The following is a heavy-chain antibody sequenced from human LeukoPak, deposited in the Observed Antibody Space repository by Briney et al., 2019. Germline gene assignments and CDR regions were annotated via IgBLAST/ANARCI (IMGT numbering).Heavy chain of an antibody. J-gene: IGHJ3*02. CDR2: FDPEDGET. CDR3: ATDSPDSRDAFDI. V-gene: IGHV1-24*01. D-gene: IGHD1-14*01. CDR1: GYTLTELS. Sequence: ASVKVSCKVSGYTLTELSMHWVRQAPGKGREWMGGFDPEDGETIYAQKFQGRVTMTEDTSTDTAYMELSSLRSEDTAVYYCATDSPDSRDAFDIWGQGTMVSVSS.